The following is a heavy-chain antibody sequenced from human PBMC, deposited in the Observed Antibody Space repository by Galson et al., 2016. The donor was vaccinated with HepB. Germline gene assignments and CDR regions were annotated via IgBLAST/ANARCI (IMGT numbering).Heavy chain of an antibody. D-gene: IGHD1-14*01. CDR2: ISYLGISQ. J-gene: IGHJ3*01. Sequence: SLRLSCAASGYTFSSYIIHWVRQAPGKGLEWVLVISYLGISQDYVDSVKGRFTISRDDSKNTLYLQLNGLRPEDTAVYYCARAGGTTSIFAFDLWGRGTLVTVSS. V-gene: IGHV3-30-3*02. CDR3: ARAGGTTSIFAFDL. CDR1: GYTFSSYI.